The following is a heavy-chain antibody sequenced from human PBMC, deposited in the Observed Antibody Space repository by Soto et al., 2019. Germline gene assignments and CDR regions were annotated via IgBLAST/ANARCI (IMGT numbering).Heavy chain of an antibody. J-gene: IGHJ4*02. CDR3: ARGHSSSYQAGY. D-gene: IGHD6-13*01. Sequence: EVQLVESGGGLVKPGGSLRLSCAASGFTFSSYSMNWVRQAPGKGLEWVSSISSSSSYIYYADSVKGRFTISRDNAKNSLYLQMNSLRAEDTAVYYCARGHSSSYQAGYWGQGTLVTVSS. CDR2: ISSSSSYI. CDR1: GFTFSSYS. V-gene: IGHV3-21*01.